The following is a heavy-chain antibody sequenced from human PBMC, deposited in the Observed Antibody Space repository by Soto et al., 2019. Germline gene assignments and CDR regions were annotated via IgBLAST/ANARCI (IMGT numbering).Heavy chain of an antibody. J-gene: IGHJ6*02. CDR2: INPSGGST. D-gene: IGHD4-17*01. V-gene: IGHV1-46*01. Sequence: QVQLVQSGAEVKKPGASVKVSCKASGYTFTSYYMHWVRQAPGQGLEWMGIINPSGGSTSYAQKFQGRVTMTRDTSTSTVYMELSSLRSEDTAVYYCARGYGGNFDGSYYYGMDVWGQGTTVTVSS. CDR3: ARGYGGNFDGSYYYGMDV. CDR1: GYTFTSYY.